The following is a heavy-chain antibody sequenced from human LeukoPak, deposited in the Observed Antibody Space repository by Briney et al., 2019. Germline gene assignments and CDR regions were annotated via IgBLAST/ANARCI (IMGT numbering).Heavy chain of an antibody. J-gene: IGHJ4*02. CDR1: GFTFSSYS. D-gene: IGHD3-10*01. CDR2: ISSSSSTI. Sequence: GGSLRLSCAASGFTFSSYSMNWVRQAPGKGLEWVSYISSSSSTIYYADSVKGRFTISRDNAKNSLYLQMNSLRAEDTAVYYCAIYGSGSPRPFDYWGQGTLVTVSS. V-gene: IGHV3-48*01. CDR3: AIYGSGSPRPFDY.